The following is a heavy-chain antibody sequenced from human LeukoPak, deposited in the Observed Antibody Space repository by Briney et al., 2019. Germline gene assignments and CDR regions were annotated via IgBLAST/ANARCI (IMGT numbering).Heavy chain of an antibody. D-gene: IGHD3-10*01. V-gene: IGHV4-34*01. CDR3: ARGTYGSGSYYRPNWFDP. CDR2: INHSGST. J-gene: IGHJ5*02. CDR1: GGSFSGYY. Sequence: SETLSLTCAVYGGSFSGYYWSWIRQPPGKGLEWIGGINHSGSTNYNPSLKSRVTISVDTSKNQFSLKLSSVTAADTAVYYCARGTYGSGSYYRPNWFDPWGQGTLVTVSS.